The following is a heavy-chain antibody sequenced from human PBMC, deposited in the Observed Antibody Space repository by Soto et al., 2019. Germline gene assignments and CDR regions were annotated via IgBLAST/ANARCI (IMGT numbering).Heavy chain of an antibody. J-gene: IGHJ4*02. V-gene: IGHV1-69*08. CDR2: IIPILGIA. CDR3: AIEEYYYGSGAFFDY. CDR1: GGTFSSYT. D-gene: IGHD3-10*01. Sequence: QVQLVQSGAAVKKPGSSVKVSCKASGGTFSSYTISWVRQAPGQGLEWMGRIIPILGIANYAQKFQGRVTITADKSTSTAYMELSSLRSEDTAVYYCAIEEYYYGSGAFFDYLGQATLVTVSS.